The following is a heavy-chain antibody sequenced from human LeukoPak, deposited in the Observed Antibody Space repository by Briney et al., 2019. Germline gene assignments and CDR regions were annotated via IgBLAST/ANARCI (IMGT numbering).Heavy chain of an antibody. V-gene: IGHV3-48*03. D-gene: IGHD6-13*01. J-gene: IGHJ4*02. CDR2: ISRSATTI. CDR3: ARVGALSSSWLLY. CDR1: GFTFSSYE. Sequence: GGSLRLSCAASGFTFSSYEMIWVRQAPGKGLEWVSSISRSATTIYYADSVKGRFTISRDNAKNSLYLQMNSLRAKDTAVYFCARVGALSSSWLLYWGQGTLVTVSS.